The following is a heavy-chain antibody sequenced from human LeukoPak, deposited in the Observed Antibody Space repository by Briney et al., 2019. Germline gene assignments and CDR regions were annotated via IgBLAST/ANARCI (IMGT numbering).Heavy chain of an antibody. CDR3: ARDKSKSMGRGVIIKDHSYYYMDV. CDR2: ISSSGSTI. V-gene: IGHV3-48*03. CDR1: GFTFSSYE. D-gene: IGHD3-10*01. J-gene: IGHJ6*03. Sequence: GGSLRLSCAASGFTFSSYEMHWVRQAPGKGLEWVSYISSSGSTIYYADSVKGRFTISRDNAKNSLYLQMNSLRAEDTAVYYCARDKSKSMGRGVIIKDHSYYYMDVWGKGTTVTISS.